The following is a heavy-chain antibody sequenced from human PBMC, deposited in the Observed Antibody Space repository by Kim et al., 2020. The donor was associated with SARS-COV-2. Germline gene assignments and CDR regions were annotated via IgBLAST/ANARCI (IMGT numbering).Heavy chain of an antibody. CDR3: ARRSYDILTGYPTGEDY. V-gene: IGHV5-10-1*01. CDR2: IDPSDSYT. CDR1: GYSFTSYW. J-gene: IGHJ4*02. D-gene: IGHD3-9*01. Sequence: GESLKISCKGSGYSFTSYWISWVRQMPGKGLEWMGRIDPSDSYTNYSPSFQGHVTISADKSISTAYLQWSSLKASDTAMYYCARRSYDILTGYPTGEDYWGQGTLVTVSS.